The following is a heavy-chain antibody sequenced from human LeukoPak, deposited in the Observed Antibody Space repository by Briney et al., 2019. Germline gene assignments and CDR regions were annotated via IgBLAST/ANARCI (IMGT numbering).Heavy chain of an antibody. D-gene: IGHD6-19*01. Sequence: GGSLRLSCAASGFTFSSYAMSWVRQAPGKGLEWVSAISGSGGSTYYADSEKGRFTISRDNSKNTLYLQMNSLRAEDTAVYYCAKDHTLSTRKYSSGWYTPTTCFDYWGQGTLVTVSS. J-gene: IGHJ4*02. V-gene: IGHV3-23*01. CDR2: ISGSGGST. CDR1: GFTFSSYA. CDR3: AKDHTLSTRKYSSGWYTPTTCFDY.